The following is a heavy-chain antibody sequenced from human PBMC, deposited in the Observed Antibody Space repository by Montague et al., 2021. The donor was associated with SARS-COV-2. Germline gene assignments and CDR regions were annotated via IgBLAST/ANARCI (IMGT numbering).Heavy chain of an antibody. Sequence: QSGAEVKKPGESLKISCKVSGHSLTELPVHWVRQAPGKGLEWMGGVDPEDGKTIYAQNFQGRLTIAEDTSADTAYMELSSLRSDDTAVYYCATSVDWGSTGRFDFWGQGTLVTVSS. CDR3: ATSVDWGSTGRFDF. D-gene: IGHD7-27*01. J-gene: IGHJ4*02. CDR2: VDPEDGKT. V-gene: IGHV1-24*01. CDR1: GHSLTELP.